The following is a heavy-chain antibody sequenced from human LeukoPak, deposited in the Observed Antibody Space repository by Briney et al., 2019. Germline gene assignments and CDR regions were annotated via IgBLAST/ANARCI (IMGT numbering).Heavy chain of an antibody. Sequence: ASVKVSCXASGYTFTSYYMHWVRQAPGQGLEWMGIINPSGGSTSYAQKFRGRVTMTRDTSTSTVYMELSSLRSEDTAVYYCARVMYYDSSGLDYAFDIWGQGTMVTVSS. D-gene: IGHD3-22*01. J-gene: IGHJ3*02. CDR1: GYTFTSYY. CDR3: ARVMYYDSSGLDYAFDI. V-gene: IGHV1-46*01. CDR2: INPSGGST.